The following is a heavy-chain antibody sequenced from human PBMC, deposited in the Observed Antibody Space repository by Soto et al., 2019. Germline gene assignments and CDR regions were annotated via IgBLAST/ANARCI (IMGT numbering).Heavy chain of an antibody. V-gene: IGHV2-5*02. CDR2: IYWDDDE. Sequence: ITLKESGPTLVKPTQTLTLTCTFSEFSLDTGGVGVGWVRQPRGKAMEWLALIYWDDDERYRPSLRSRLNITKDTINNQVVLTMTNMDPEDTATYYCVRNWRYYGGDYYYGMDAWGQWTTVTVSS. D-gene: IGHD3-10*01. J-gene: IGHJ6*02. CDR1: EFSLDTGGVG. CDR3: VRNWRYYGGDYYYGMDA.